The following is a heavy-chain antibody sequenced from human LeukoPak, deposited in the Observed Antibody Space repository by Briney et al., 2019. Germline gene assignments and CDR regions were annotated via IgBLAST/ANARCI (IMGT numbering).Heavy chain of an antibody. D-gene: IGHD3-22*01. CDR1: GGSISSYY. V-gene: IGHV4-59*01. CDR2: IYYSGST. J-gene: IGHJ4*02. CDR3: ARGTYYYDSRPARTFDY. Sequence: PSETLSLTCTVSGGSISSYYWSWIRQPPGKGLEWIGYIYYSGSTNYNPSLKSRVTISVDTSKNQFSLKLSSVTAADTAVYYCARGTYYYDSRPARTFDYWDQGTLVTVSS.